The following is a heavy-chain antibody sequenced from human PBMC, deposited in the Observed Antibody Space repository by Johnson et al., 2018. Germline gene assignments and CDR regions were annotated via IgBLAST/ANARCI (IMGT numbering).Heavy chain of an antibody. CDR3: ARGGIIGSTWADAFDS. Sequence: QVQLVQSGGGVVQPGRSLRLSCSASGFTFSRYALHWIRQAPGKGLEWVALISFDGSNKFHAESLRGRFTISRDNFKNTLSLQRNSLRAEDTAIYYCARGGIIGSTWADAFDSWGQGTFLTVSS. J-gene: IGHJ3*02. CDR1: GFTFSRYA. D-gene: IGHD1-20*01. CDR2: ISFDGSNK. V-gene: IGHV3-30-3*01.